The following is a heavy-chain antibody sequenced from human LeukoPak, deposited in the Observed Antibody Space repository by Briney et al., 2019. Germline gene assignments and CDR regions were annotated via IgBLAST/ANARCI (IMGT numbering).Heavy chain of an antibody. Sequence: PSETLSLTCTVSGGSISSSSYYWGWIRQPPGKGLEWIGRIYYSGRTYYNPSLKSRVTISVDTSKNQFSLKLSSVTAADTAVYYCARESCSSTSCSNWFDPWGQGTLVTVSS. J-gene: IGHJ5*02. CDR3: ARESCSSTSCSNWFDP. CDR1: GGSISSSSYY. D-gene: IGHD2-2*01. V-gene: IGHV4-39*02. CDR2: IYYSGRT.